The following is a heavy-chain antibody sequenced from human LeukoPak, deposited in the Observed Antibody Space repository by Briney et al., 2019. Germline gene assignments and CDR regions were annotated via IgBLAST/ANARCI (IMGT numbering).Heavy chain of an antibody. CDR3: AKQGYGSGSYYLLGYYYGMDV. Sequence: PGESLKISCKGSGYSFTSYWIGWVRQMPGKGLEWMVIIYPGDSDTRYSPSFQGQVTISADKSISTAYLQWSSLKASDTAMYYCAKQGYGSGSYYLLGYYYGMDVWGQGTTVTVSS. J-gene: IGHJ6*02. V-gene: IGHV5-51*01. CDR1: GYSFTSYW. D-gene: IGHD3-10*01. CDR2: IYPGDSDT.